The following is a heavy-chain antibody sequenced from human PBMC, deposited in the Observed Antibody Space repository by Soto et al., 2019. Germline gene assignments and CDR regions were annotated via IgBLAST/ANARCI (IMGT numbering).Heavy chain of an antibody. D-gene: IGHD3-9*01. CDR3: ARRYYDILTGYDHDAFDI. CDR1: GGSISSYY. V-gene: IGHV4-59*08. CDR2: IYYSGST. J-gene: IGHJ3*02. Sequence: SETLSLTCTVSGGSISSYYWSWIRQPPGKGLEWIGYIYYSGSTNYNPSLKSRVTISVDTSQNQFSLKLSSVTAADTPVYYCARRYYDILTGYDHDAFDIWGQGTMVTVSS.